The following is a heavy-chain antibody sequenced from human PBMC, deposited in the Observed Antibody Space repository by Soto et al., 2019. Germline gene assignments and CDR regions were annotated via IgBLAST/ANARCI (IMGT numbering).Heavy chain of an antibody. CDR3: ARDPALGGPFDY. J-gene: IGHJ4*02. V-gene: IGHV1-18*01. CDR1: GYTFNSYG. Sequence: GASVKVSCKASGYTFNSYGISWVRQAPGQGLEWMGWINAYNGNTKYAQKVQGRVIMTTDTSTSTAYMELRSLRSDDTAVYDCARDPALGGPFDYWGQGTLVTVSS. CDR2: INAYNGNT. D-gene: IGHD3-16*01.